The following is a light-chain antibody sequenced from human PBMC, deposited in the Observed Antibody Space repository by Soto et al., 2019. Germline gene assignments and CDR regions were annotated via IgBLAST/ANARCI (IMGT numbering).Light chain of an antibody. CDR3: QQYNNWPPLT. CDR1: QSVSSN. CDR2: CAS. V-gene: IGKV3-15*01. Sequence: EIVMTQSPATMSVSPGERATLACRASQSVSSNLAWYQQKPGQAPRLLIYCASTRATGIPARLSGSGSGTEFTLTISSLQSEDCAVYYCQQYNNWPPLTFGGGTKVEIK. J-gene: IGKJ4*02.